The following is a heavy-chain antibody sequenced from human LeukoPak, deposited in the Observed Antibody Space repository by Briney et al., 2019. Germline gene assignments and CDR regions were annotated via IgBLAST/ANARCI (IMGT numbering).Heavy chain of an antibody. J-gene: IGHJ3*02. CDR1: GFTVSSNY. CDR2: IYSGGST. CDR3: ARDLALDDAFDI. V-gene: IGHV3-66*01. Sequence: PGGPLRLSCAASGFTVSSNYMSWVRQAPGKGLEWVSVIYSGGSTYYADSVKGRFTISRDNSKNTLYLQMNSLRAEDTAVYYCARDLALDDAFDIWGQGTMVTVSS.